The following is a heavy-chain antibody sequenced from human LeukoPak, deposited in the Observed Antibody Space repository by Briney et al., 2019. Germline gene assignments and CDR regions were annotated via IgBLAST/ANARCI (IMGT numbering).Heavy chain of an antibody. Sequence: ASVKVSCKASGNSFTSDYMHWVRQAPGQGLEWMERIIPSGDTTHYAQKLQGRVSITRDTSTSTVYMVLSSLTSEDTAVYYCARDGSKWNFDYWGQGTLVTVSS. CDR2: IIPSGDTT. D-gene: IGHD6-13*01. V-gene: IGHV1-46*04. CDR3: ARDGSKWNFDY. J-gene: IGHJ4*02. CDR1: GNSFTSDY.